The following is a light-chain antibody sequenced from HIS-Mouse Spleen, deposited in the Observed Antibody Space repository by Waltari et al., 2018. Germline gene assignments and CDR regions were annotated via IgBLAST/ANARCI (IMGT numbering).Light chain of an antibody. V-gene: IGLV1-51*01. CDR3: GTWDSSLSAWV. CDR2: DNN. J-gene: IGLJ3*02. Sequence: QSVLTQPPSVSAAPGQKVTISCSGSSSNIRNNYVSWYQQLPGTAPKLLIYDNNKRPSGIPDRFSGSKSGTSATLGITGLQTGDEADYYCGTWDSSLSAWVFGGGTKLTVL. CDR1: SSNIRNNY.